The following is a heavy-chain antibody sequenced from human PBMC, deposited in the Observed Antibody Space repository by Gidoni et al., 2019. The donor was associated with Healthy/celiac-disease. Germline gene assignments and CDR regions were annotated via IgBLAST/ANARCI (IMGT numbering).Heavy chain of an antibody. J-gene: IGHJ4*02. CDR3: AKSADFWSGYSFFDY. D-gene: IGHD3-3*01. Sequence: TISRDNSKNTLYLQMNSLRAEDTAVYYCAKSADFWSGYSFFDYWGQGTLVTVSS. V-gene: IGHV3-23*01.